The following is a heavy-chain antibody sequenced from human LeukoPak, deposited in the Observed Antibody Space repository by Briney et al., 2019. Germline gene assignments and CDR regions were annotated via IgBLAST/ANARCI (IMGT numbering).Heavy chain of an antibody. CDR1: GFTFSSYG. CDR3: ARALYGGWYFFDY. V-gene: IGHV3-33*01. J-gene: IGHJ4*02. CDR2: IWYDGSNK. Sequence: PGRSLRLSCAASGFTFSSYGMHWVRQAPGKGLEWVAVIWYDGSNKYYADSVKGRFTISRDNSKNTLYLQMNSLRAEDTAVYYCARALYGGWYFFDYWGQGTLVTVSS. D-gene: IGHD6-19*01.